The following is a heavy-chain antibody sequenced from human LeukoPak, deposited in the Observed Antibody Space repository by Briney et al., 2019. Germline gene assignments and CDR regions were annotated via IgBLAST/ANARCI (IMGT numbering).Heavy chain of an antibody. CDR1: GFTFSRYA. CDR2: ITASGDGT. V-gene: IGHV3-23*01. Sequence: PGGSLRLSCAASGFTFSRYAMSWVRQAPGKGLEWVSAITASGDGTFYADSVKGRLTISRDNSKNTLYLQMNSLRAEDTAVYYCTKEGSGAGPTEFDYWGQGTLVTVSS. J-gene: IGHJ4*02. D-gene: IGHD6-19*01. CDR3: TKEGSGAGPTEFDY.